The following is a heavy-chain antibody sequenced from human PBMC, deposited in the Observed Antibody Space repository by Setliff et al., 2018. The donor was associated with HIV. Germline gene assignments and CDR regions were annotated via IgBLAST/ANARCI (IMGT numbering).Heavy chain of an antibody. CDR1: GGSIRSYY. CDR2: IYYSGDS. CDR3: ARFARDPTD. V-gene: IGHV4-59*08. J-gene: IGHJ4*02. Sequence: SETLSLTCTVSGGSIRSYYWTWIRQSPGRGLEYLGYIYYSGDSNYSPSLKSRLSMSLDASTSQFSLRLNSLTAADTAMYYCARFARDPTDWGRGILVTVSS.